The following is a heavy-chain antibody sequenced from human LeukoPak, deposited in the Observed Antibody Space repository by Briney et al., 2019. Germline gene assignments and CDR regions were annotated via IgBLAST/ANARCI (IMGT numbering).Heavy chain of an antibody. D-gene: IGHD4/OR15-4a*01. CDR2: ISGSSDYV. V-gene: IGHV3-21*04. J-gene: IGHJ4*02. CDR3: ARRAGAYSHPYDY. CDR1: GFIFRGYT. Sequence: GGSLRLSCAASGFIFRGYTMNWVRQAPGKGLEWVSSISGSSDYVYYADSVKGRFTISRDNSKNTLYLQMNSLRAEDTAVYYCARRAGAYSHPYDYWGQGTLVTVSS.